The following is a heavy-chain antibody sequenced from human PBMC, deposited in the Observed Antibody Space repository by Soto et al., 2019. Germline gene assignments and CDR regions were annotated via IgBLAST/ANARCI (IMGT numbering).Heavy chain of an antibody. V-gene: IGHV3-23*01. D-gene: IGHD1-7*01. CDR2: MGGSSSTT. CDR1: GLTFSNYA. CDR3: AKNQERELPRVIDF. J-gene: IGHJ4*02. Sequence: GGSLRLSCATSGLTFSNYAMSWVRQAPGGGLEWVSSMGGSSSTTYYADSVRGRFTISRDRSKNTLYLQMSSLRAEDTALYYCAKNQERELPRVIDFWGQGTLVTVSS.